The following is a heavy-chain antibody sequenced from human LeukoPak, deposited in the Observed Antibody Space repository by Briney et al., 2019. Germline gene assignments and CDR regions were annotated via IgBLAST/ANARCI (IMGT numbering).Heavy chain of an antibody. CDR3: PKVGLTVTTILDYFDY. D-gene: IGHD4-11*01. CDR1: GFTFSSYG. V-gene: IGHV3-30*18. CDR2: ISYDVSNK. J-gene: IGHJ4*02. Sequence: GGSLRLSCAASGFTFSSYGMHWVRQAPGKGLEWVALISYDVSNKYYADSLKGRFTISKDNSKTTLHLHMNILRAEDTAFYYFPKVGLTVTTILDYFDYWVRGTLVAVCS.